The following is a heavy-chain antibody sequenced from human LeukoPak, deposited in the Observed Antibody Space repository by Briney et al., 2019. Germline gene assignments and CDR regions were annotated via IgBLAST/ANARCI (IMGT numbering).Heavy chain of an antibody. CDR1: GYTFTGYY. V-gene: IGHV1-2*02. Sequence: ASVKVSCKASGYTFTGYYMHWVRQAPAQGLGWMGWINPNSGGTNYEQKVQGRVTITRDTSISTAYMELSRLRSDDTAVYYCARDQDLGYSSGSLLGYWGQGTLVTVSS. D-gene: IGHD6-19*01. CDR2: INPNSGGT. CDR3: ARDQDLGYSSGSLLGY. J-gene: IGHJ4*02.